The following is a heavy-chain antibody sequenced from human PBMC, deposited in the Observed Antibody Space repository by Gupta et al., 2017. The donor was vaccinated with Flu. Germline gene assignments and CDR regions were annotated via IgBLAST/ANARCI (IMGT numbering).Heavy chain of an antibody. CDR1: GFTVSANY. CDR2: IYSGGST. V-gene: IGHV3-53*01. J-gene: IGHJ4*02. D-gene: IGHD2-2*01. CDR3: AKDSPFCGSTSCYYTDY. Sequence: ELQLVESGGGLIQPGVSLRLSCAAPGFTVSANYMSCVRQHPGKGLAWVSIIYSGGSTYYADSRKGRFTISRDNSKNTLYLQMNRLRAEDTAVYYCAKDSPFCGSTSCYYTDYWGQGTLVTVSS.